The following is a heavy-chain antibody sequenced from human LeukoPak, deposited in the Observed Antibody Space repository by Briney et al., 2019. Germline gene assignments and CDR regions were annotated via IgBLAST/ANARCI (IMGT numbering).Heavy chain of an antibody. CDR1: GGSIRGYF. Sequence: SETLSLTCTVSGGSIRGYFWSWIRQPPGKGLEWIGHIYSSGSTTYTPSLQGRVTISLDTSKNQFSLKLSSVTAADTAVYYCARHYDSGTYPLDFWGQGTLVTVSS. V-gene: IGHV4-59*08. CDR3: ARHYDSGTYPLDF. J-gene: IGHJ4*02. D-gene: IGHD3-10*01. CDR2: IYSSGST.